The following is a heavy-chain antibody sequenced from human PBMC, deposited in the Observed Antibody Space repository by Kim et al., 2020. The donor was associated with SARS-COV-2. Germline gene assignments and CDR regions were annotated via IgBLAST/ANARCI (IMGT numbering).Heavy chain of an antibody. Sequence: ASVKVSCKASGYTFTSYGISWVRQAPGQGLEWMGWISAYNGNTNYAQKLQGRVTMTTDTSTSTAYMELRSLRSDDTAVYYCARGGYYDSSGYFDAFDIWGQGTMVTVSS. J-gene: IGHJ3*02. CDR3: ARGGYYDSSGYFDAFDI. CDR1: GYTFTSYG. D-gene: IGHD3-22*01. V-gene: IGHV1-18*01. CDR2: ISAYNGNT.